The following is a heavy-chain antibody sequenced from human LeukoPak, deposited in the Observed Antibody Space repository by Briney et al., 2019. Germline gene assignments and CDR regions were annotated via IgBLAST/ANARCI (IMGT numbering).Heavy chain of an antibody. CDR2: LYTGGST. D-gene: IGHD1-7*01. CDR3: ARDHWNYHAFDY. Sequence: PGGSLRLSCAASGFLVSDNYMHWLRQAPGKGLEWVSVLYTGGSTYYADSVKGRFTISRDNSKNTLYLQMNSLRVEDTAVYYCARDHWNYHAFDYWGQGTLVTVSS. J-gene: IGHJ4*02. CDR1: GFLVSDNY. V-gene: IGHV3-53*01.